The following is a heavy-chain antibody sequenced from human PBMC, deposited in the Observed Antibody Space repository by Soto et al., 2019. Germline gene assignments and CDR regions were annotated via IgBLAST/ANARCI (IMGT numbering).Heavy chain of an antibody. D-gene: IGHD3-10*01. CDR1: GFTFSSYA. Sequence: EVQLLESGGGLVQPGGSLRLSCAASGFTFSSYAMSWVRQAPGKGLEWVSAITDNGGDTKSADSVRGRFTISRDNSKITLYLQMSSLRAEDSAVYYCARGSTDSYPGSRIFDFWGRGTLVTVSS. V-gene: IGHV3-23*01. CDR3: ARGSTDSYPGSRIFDF. CDR2: ITDNGGDT. J-gene: IGHJ4*02.